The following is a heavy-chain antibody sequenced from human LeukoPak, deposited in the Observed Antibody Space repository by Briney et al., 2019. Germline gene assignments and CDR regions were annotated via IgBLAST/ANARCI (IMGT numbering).Heavy chain of an antibody. V-gene: IGHV4-59*08. CDR1: GGSISNYY. J-gene: IGHJ5*02. D-gene: IGHD2-2*01. CDR3: ARHSCSSTSCYAVVDWFDP. CDR2: VYYRGTT. Sequence: PSETLSLTCTVSGGSISNYYWSWIRQPPGKGLEWIGYVYYRGTTNYNPSLKSRVTISVDTSKNQFSLTLSSVTAADTAVYYCARHSCSSTSCYAVVDWFDPWGQGTLVTVSS.